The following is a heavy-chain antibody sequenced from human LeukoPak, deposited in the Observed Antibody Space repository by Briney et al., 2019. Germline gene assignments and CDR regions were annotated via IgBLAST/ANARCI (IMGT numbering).Heavy chain of an antibody. CDR2: FYPGDSST. V-gene: IGHV5-51*01. CDR1: GYSFTSYW. Sequence: GESLKISCKGSGYSFTSYWIAWVRQMPGKGLEWMGSFYPGDSSTKYSPSFQGQVTISADKSISTAYLQWSSLKASDTAMYYCARLAAKKQWLVPLDYWGQGTLVTVSS. D-gene: IGHD6-19*01. J-gene: IGHJ4*02. CDR3: ARLAAKKQWLVPLDY.